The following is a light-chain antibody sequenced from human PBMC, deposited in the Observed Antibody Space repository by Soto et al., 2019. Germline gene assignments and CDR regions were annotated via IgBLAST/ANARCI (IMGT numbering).Light chain of an antibody. V-gene: IGKV1-5*03. CDR1: QSISSW. CDR3: QQYDSYPLT. J-gene: IGKJ4*01. CDR2: KAS. Sequence: DIQMTQSPSTLSASVGDRVTITCRASQSISSWLAWYQQKPGNAPNLLIYKASSLESGVPSRFSGSGSVTEFTLTVSSLQPDDFATYYCQQYDSYPLTFGGGTKVDIK.